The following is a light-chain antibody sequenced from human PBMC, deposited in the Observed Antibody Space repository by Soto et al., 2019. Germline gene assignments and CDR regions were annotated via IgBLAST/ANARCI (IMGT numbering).Light chain of an antibody. J-gene: IGLJ1*01. CDR1: SSDVDDYRY. CDR3: CSYVTTPAI. CDR2: DGT. Sequence: QSVLAQPRSVSGSPGQLLTISCTGTSSDVDDYRYVSWYQQYPGKAPKLVIYDGTKRPSGVPDRFSGSNSGNTASLTISGLQAEDEANYYSCSYVTTPAIFGTGTKVTVL. V-gene: IGLV2-11*01.